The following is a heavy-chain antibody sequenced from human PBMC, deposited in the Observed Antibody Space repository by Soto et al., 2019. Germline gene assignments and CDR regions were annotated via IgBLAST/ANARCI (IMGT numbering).Heavy chain of an antibody. D-gene: IGHD3-10*01. J-gene: IGHJ4*02. CDR3: ARGYGRNFDY. Sequence: QVQLQQWGAGLLKPSETLSLTCAVYGGSFSGYYWNWIRQPPGKGLEWIGEINHSGSTNYNPSLITRDTLSVYTSTNQFALKLISVRAADTAVYYSARGYGRNFDYWGQGTLVTVSS. CDR2: INHSGST. CDR1: GGSFSGYY. V-gene: IGHV4-34*01.